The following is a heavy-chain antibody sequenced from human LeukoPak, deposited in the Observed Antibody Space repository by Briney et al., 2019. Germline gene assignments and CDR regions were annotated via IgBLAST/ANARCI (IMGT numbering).Heavy chain of an antibody. J-gene: IGHJ5*02. V-gene: IGHV5-51*01. CDR3: ARRARNKTIATGLFDP. CDR1: GYSFTTYW. D-gene: IGHD1-14*01. CDR2: IYPGDSDT. Sequence: GESLKISCKGSGYSFTTYWIGWVRQMPGKGLEWMGIIYPGDSDTRYSPSFQGQVTISADKSISTAYLQWSSLKASDTAMYYCARRARNKTIATGLFDPWGQGTLVTVSS.